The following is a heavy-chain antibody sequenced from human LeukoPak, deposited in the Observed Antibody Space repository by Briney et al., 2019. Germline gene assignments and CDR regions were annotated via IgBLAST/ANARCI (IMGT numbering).Heavy chain of an antibody. J-gene: IGHJ6*02. Sequence: GGSLRLSCAASGFTFSSYAMHWVRQAPGKGLEWVAVISYDGSNKYYADSVKGRFTISRDNSKNTLYLQMNSLGAEDTAVYYCAKLVTMVRGAKSYYYGMDVWGQGTTVTVSS. CDR3: AKLVTMVRGAKSYYYGMDV. D-gene: IGHD3-10*01. CDR2: ISYDGSNK. V-gene: IGHV3-30*07. CDR1: GFTFSSYA.